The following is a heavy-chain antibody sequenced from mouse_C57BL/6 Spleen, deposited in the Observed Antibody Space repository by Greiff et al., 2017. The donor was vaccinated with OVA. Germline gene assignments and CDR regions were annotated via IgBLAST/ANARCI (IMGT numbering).Heavy chain of an antibody. Sequence: QVQLKESGPELVKPGASVKISCKASGYAFSSSWMNWVKQRPGQGLEWIGRIYPGDGDTNYNGKFKGKATLTADKSSSTAYMQLSSLTSEDSAVYFCARSDYYGSFLYAMDYWGQGTSVTVSS. CDR2: IYPGDGDT. CDR1: GYAFSSSW. D-gene: IGHD1-1*01. CDR3: ARSDYYGSFLYAMDY. J-gene: IGHJ4*01. V-gene: IGHV1-82*01.